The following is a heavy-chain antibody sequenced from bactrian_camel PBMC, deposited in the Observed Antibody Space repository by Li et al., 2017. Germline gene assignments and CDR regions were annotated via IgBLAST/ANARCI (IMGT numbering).Heavy chain of an antibody. CDR3: EARGPYCYTKLSVRDFTY. D-gene: IGHD2*01. CDR1: SYSGNC. V-gene: IGHV3S6*01. Sequence: HVQLVESGGGSAEAGGSLTLSCTTTSYSGNCMAWFRQAPGKGREGVGAIGRDGTDTYPDSVKGRFTVSKDNAKNTLYLQMNSLKPEVTAMYYCEARGPYCYTKLSVRDFTYWGQGTQVTVS. CDR2: IGRDGTDT. J-gene: IGHJ6*01.